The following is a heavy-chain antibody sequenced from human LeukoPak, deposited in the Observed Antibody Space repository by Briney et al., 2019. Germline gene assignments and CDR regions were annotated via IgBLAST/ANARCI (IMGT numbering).Heavy chain of an antibody. CDR3: ATDGSFFDK. D-gene: IGHD2-15*01. V-gene: IGHV3-7*01. J-gene: IGHJ4*02. CDR1: GFAIGERC. CDR2: INNVGSTI. Sequence: GESLRLSCAGSGFAIGERCMSWVRQAPGMGLEWMANINNVGSTIYYVNSVKGRFTMLRDDSRNSVLLEMNGLRVEDTAVYYCATDGSFFDKWGQGTPVTVSS.